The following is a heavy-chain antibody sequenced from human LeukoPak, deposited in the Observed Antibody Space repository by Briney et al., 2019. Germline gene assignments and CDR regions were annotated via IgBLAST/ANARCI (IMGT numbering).Heavy chain of an antibody. CDR3: ARARFSGWYRDYYYYMDV. CDR2: ISSSGSTI. D-gene: IGHD6-19*01. Sequence: PGGSLRLSCAASGFTFSDYYMSWIRQAPGKGLEWVSYISSSGSTIYYADSVKGRFTISRDNAKNSPYLQMNSLRAADTAVYYCARARFSGWYRDYYYYMDVWGKGTTVTVSS. CDR1: GFTFSDYY. V-gene: IGHV3-11*01. J-gene: IGHJ6*03.